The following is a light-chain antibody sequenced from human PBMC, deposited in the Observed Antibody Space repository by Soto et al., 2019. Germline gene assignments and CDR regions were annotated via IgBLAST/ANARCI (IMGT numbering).Light chain of an antibody. J-gene: IGLJ2*01. V-gene: IGLV1-44*01. CDR1: SSNIGSNT. Sequence: QLVLTQPPSASGTPGQRVTISCSGSSSNIGSNTVNWYQQLPGTAPKLLIYSNNQRPSGVPDRFSGSKSGTSASLAISGLQSEAEADYYCAAWDDSLNGVVFGGGTKVTVL. CDR3: AAWDDSLNGVV. CDR2: SNN.